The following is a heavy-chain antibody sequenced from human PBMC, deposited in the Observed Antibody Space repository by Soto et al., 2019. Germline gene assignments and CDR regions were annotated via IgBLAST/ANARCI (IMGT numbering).Heavy chain of an antibody. D-gene: IGHD6-13*01. CDR3: ARGGALSTSWYWGDGPDS. V-gene: IGHV1-69*06. CDR2: IIPVFGTP. Sequence: SVKVSCKASGYSFSSHAITWVRQAPGQGLEWMGGIIPVFGTPSYAQKFQGRVTISADKSTNTSYLELRSLRSEDTAVYYCARGGALSTSWYWGDGPDSWGQGTQVTVSS. CDR1: GYSFSSHA. J-gene: IGHJ4*02.